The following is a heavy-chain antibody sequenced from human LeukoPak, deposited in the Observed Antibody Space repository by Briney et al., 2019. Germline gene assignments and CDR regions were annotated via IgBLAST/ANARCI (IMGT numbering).Heavy chain of an antibody. Sequence: GGSLRLSCAASGFTFSSYWMHWVRQAPGKGLVWVSRVESDGSSTTYADSVKGRFTISRDNAKNTLYLQMNSLRAEDTAVYYCARDLTMVRGVTNFDYWGQGTLVTVSS. CDR2: VESDGSST. J-gene: IGHJ4*02. D-gene: IGHD3-10*01. V-gene: IGHV3-74*01. CDR1: GFTFSSYW. CDR3: ARDLTMVRGVTNFDY.